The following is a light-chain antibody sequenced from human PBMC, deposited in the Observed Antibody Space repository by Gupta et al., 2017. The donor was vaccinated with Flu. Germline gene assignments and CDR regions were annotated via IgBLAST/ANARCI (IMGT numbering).Light chain of an antibody. Sequence: QSALTQPASESGSPGQSITISCTVTSSDVGTYNLVSWYQHDPGKAPKLMIYEGSKRPSGVSNRFSGSKSGNTASLTISGLQAEDEADYYCCSYAGSSTFVVFGGGTKLTVL. V-gene: IGLV2-23*01. CDR2: EGS. CDR1: SSDVGTYNL. J-gene: IGLJ2*01. CDR3: CSYAGSSTFVV.